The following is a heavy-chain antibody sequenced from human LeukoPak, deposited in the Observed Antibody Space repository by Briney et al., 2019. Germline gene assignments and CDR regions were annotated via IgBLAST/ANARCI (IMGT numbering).Heavy chain of an antibody. CDR3: ATLMTKEYYYYGMDV. J-gene: IGHJ6*02. CDR1: GFTFSSYG. CDR2: IWYDGSNK. Sequence: PGGSLRLSCAASGFTFSSYGMHWVRQAPGKGLGWVAVIWYDGSNKYYADSAKGPFTISRDNSKNTLYLQMNSPRAEDTAVYYCATLMTKEYYYYGMDVWGQGTTVTVSS. V-gene: IGHV3-33*01.